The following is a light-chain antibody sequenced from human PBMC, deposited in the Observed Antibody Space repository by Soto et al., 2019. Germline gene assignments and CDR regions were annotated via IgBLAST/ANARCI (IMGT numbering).Light chain of an antibody. CDR1: QGISNF. CDR3: QQYSSYPGT. Sequence: DIQMTQSPSSLSASVGDRVTITCRASQGISNFLLWFQQKAGKAPKSLIYAASNLQSGVPSRFSGSVSGTDFTLTITSLQAEDFASYYCQQYSSYPGTFGQGTKVEIK. CDR2: AAS. J-gene: IGKJ1*01. V-gene: IGKV1-16*01.